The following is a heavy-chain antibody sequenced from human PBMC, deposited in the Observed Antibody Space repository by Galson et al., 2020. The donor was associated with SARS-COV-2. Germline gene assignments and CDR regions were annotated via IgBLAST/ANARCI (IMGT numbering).Heavy chain of an antibody. J-gene: IGHJ4*02. V-gene: IGHV4-39*07. CDR2: IYYSGST. CDR1: GGSISSSSYY. CDR3: ARDPQAAAGTLFDY. Sequence: ETLSLTCTVSGGSISSSSYYWGWIRQPPGKGLEWIGSIYYSGSTYYNPSLKSRVTISVDTSKNQFSLKLSSVTAADTAVYYCARDPQAAAGTLFDYWGQGTLVTVSS. D-gene: IGHD6-13*01.